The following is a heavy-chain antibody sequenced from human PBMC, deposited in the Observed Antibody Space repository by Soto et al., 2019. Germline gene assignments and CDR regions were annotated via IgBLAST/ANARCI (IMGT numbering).Heavy chain of an antibody. V-gene: IGHV3-73*02. CDR3: VRYCSGGSCPDAFDI. CDR2: IRSKANSDAI. J-gene: IGHJ3*02. D-gene: IGHD2-15*01. Sequence: EVQLVESGGGLVQPGGSLKLSCAASGFTFSGSAMHWVRQASGKGLEWVGRIRSKANSDAIAYAASVKGRFTISRDDSKNTEYRQMNSLKTEDTAVYYCVRYCSGGSCPDAFDIWGQGTMVTVSS. CDR1: GFTFSGSA.